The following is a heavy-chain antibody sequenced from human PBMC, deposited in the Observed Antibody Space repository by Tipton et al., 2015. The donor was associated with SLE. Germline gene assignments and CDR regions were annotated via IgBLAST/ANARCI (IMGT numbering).Heavy chain of an antibody. Sequence: TLSLTCAVYGGSFSGYYWSWIRQPPGKGLEWIGEINHSGSTNSNPSLKSRVTISVDTSKNQFSLKLTSVTAADTAVYYCARKIEAVVKHYFDYWGQGPLVAASS. CDR1: GGSFSGYY. CDR3: ARKIEAVVKHYFDY. V-gene: IGHV4-34*01. J-gene: IGHJ4*02. CDR2: INHSGST.